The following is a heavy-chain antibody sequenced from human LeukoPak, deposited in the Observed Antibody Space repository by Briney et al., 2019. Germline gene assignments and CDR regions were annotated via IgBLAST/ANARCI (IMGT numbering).Heavy chain of an antibody. J-gene: IGHJ4*02. CDR1: GNTLTDSS. Sequence: ASAKVSCKVSGNTLTDSSMHWVRQAPGKGLEWMGGFEPEDGETVYAQKFQGRVIMTEDTSTDTGYMELSSLRSEDTAVYYCATSSLDDYIWGTYRHPLEFWGQGTLVTVSS. D-gene: IGHD3-16*02. CDR3: ATSSLDDYIWGTYRHPLEF. CDR2: FEPEDGET. V-gene: IGHV1-24*01.